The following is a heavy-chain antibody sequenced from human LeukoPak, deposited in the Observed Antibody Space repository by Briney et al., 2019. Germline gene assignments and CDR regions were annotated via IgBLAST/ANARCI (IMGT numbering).Heavy chain of an antibody. Sequence: SETLSLTCTVSGGSISSGSYYWSWIRQPAGKGLEWIGRIYTSGSTNYNPSLKSRVTISVDTSKNQFSLKLSSVTAADTAVYYCASLSSSWSADYWGQGTLVTVSS. J-gene: IGHJ4*02. V-gene: IGHV4-61*02. D-gene: IGHD6-13*01. CDR2: IYTSGST. CDR3: ASLSSSWSADY. CDR1: GGSISSGSYY.